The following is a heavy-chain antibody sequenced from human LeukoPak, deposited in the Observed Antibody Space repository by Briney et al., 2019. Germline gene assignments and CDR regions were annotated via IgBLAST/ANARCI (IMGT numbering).Heavy chain of an antibody. CDR3: ARDGVSIAAVYYYGMDV. CDR1: GFTFSSYW. D-gene: IGHD2-15*01. J-gene: IGHJ6*02. CDR2: IKQDGSEK. V-gene: IGHV3-7*01. Sequence: PGGSLRLSCAASGFTFSSYWMSWVCQAPGKGLEWVANIKQDGSEKYYVDSVKGRFTISRDNAKNSLYLQMNSLRAEDTAVYYCARDGVSIAAVYYYGMDVWGQGTTVTVSS.